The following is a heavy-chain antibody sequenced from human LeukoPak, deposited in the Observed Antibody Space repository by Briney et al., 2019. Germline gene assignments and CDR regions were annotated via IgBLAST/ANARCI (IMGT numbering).Heavy chain of an antibody. CDR3: VRGPTPLAFDY. V-gene: IGHV5-51*01. Sequence: GEALKISCEGSGYSFPSYWIGWVRQMPGKGLEWMGFVYAADSDTRYSPSFQGQVTISADKSISTAYLQWSSLKASDTAMYYCVRGPTPLAFDYWGQGTLVTVSS. CDR2: VYAADSDT. J-gene: IGHJ4*02. CDR1: GYSFPSYW. D-gene: IGHD2-15*01.